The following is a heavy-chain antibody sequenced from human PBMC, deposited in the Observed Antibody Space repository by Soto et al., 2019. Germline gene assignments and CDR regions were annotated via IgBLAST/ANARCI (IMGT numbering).Heavy chain of an antibody. CDR3: TTGSVEGV. J-gene: IGHJ6*02. V-gene: IGHV3-15*07. CDR2: IKTKTHGERT. CDR1: GFAFSNAW. Sequence: GGSLRLSCAASGFAFSNAWMNWVRQAPGKGLEWVGRIKTKTHGERTDYAAPVKGRFSISRGDSKYTLYLQMSSLKVDDTAVYYCTTGSVEGVWGQGTTVTVSS. D-gene: IGHD2-15*01.